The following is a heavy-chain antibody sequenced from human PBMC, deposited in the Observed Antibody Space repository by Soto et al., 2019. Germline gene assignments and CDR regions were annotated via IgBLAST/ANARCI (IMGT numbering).Heavy chain of an antibody. J-gene: IGHJ4*02. Sequence: PWGSLRLSCAASGFTFSSYIMNWVRQAPGKGLEWVSYISSSSSTMYYADSVKGRFTISRDNAKNSLYLQMNSLRDEDTAVYYCATGFLEWLFLPYFDYWGQGTLVTVS. V-gene: IGHV3-48*02. D-gene: IGHD3-3*01. CDR3: ATGFLEWLFLPYFDY. CDR2: ISSSSSTM. CDR1: GFTFSSYI.